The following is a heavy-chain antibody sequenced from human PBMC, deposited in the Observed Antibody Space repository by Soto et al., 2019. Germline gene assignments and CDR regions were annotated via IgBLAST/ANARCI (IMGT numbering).Heavy chain of an antibody. V-gene: IGHV1-8*01. J-gene: IGHJ6*02. D-gene: IGHD3-3*01. CDR2: MNPNSGNT. Sequence: ASVKVSCKASGYTFTSYDINWVRQATGQGLEWMGWMNPNSGNTGYAQKFQGRVTMTRNTSISTAYMELSSLRSEDTAVYYCASGKTTKYYDFWSGYYYYYGMDVWGQGTTVTVSS. CDR3: ASGKTTKYYDFWSGYYYYYGMDV. CDR1: GYTFTSYD.